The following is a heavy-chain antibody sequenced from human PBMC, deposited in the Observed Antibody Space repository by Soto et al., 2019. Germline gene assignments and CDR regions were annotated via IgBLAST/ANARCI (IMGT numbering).Heavy chain of an antibody. D-gene: IGHD3-22*01. CDR2: IIPILGIA. CDR1: GGTFSSYI. V-gene: IGHV1-69*02. CDR3: ANKDYDSSEYYYYGMDV. J-gene: IGHJ6*02. Sequence: QVQLVQSGVEVKKPGSSVKVSCKASGGTFSSYIISWVRQAPGQGLEWMGRIIPILGIANYAQKFQGRVTITADKSTSTAYMELSSLRSEDTAVYYCANKDYDSSEYYYYGMDVWGQGTTVTVSS.